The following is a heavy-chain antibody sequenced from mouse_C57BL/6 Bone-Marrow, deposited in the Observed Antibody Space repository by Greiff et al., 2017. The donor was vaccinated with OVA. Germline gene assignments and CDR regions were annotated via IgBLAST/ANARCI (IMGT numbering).Heavy chain of an antibody. CDR1: GYSITSGYY. D-gene: IGHD1-1*01. CDR3: ARDPYYAPEGFAY. J-gene: IGHJ3*01. V-gene: IGHV3-6*01. CDR2: ISYDGSN. Sequence: ESGPGLVKPSQSLSLTCSVTGYSITSGYYWNWIRQFPGNKLEWMGYISYDGSNNYNPSLKNRISITRDTSKNQFFLKLNSVTTEDTATYYCARDPYYAPEGFAYWGQGTLVTVSA.